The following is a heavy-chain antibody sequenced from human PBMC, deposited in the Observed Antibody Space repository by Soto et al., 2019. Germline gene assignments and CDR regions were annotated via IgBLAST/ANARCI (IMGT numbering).Heavy chain of an antibody. V-gene: IGHV4-30-4*01. CDR1: GGSISSGDYY. D-gene: IGHD3-9*01. CDR2: IYYSGST. Sequence: QVQLQESGPGLVKPSQTLSLTCTVSGGSISSGDYYWSWIRQPPGKGLEWIGYIYYSGSTYYNPSLKSRVTISVDTSKNQFALKLSSVTAADTAVYYCARARPVTGWRNWFDPWGQGTLVTVSS. CDR3: ARARPVTGWRNWFDP. J-gene: IGHJ5*02.